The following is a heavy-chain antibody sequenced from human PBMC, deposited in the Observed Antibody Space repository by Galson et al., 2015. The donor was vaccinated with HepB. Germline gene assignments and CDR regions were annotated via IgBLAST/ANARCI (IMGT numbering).Heavy chain of an antibody. CDR2: ISAYNGNT. V-gene: IGHV1-18*04. J-gene: IGHJ6*02. D-gene: IGHD3-16*01. Sequence: SVKVSCKASGYTFTSYGISWVRQAPGQGLEWMGWISAYNGNTNYAQKLQGRVTMTTDTSTSTAYMELRSLRSDDTAVYYCATALIGPRLGEFHPTNYYGMDVWGQGTTVTVSS. CDR3: ATALIGPRLGEFHPTNYYGMDV. CDR1: GYTFTSYG.